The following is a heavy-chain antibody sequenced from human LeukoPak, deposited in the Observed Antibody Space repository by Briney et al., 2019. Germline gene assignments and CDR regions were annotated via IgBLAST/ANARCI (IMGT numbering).Heavy chain of an antibody. CDR3: AKDLKWDLTDGFDY. CDR1: GGTFSSYA. CDR2: IIPILGIA. Sequence: ASVKVSCKASGGTFSSYAISWVRQAPGQGLEWMGRIIPILGIANYAQKFQGRVTITADKSTSTAYMELSSLRAEDTAVYYCAKDLKWDLTDGFDYWGQGTLVTVSS. V-gene: IGHV1-69*04. J-gene: IGHJ4*02. D-gene: IGHD1-26*01.